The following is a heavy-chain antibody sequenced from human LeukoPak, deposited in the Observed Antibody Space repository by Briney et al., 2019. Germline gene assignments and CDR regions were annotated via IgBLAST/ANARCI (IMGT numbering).Heavy chain of an antibody. CDR1: GGTFSSYA. CDR2: IIPILGIA. J-gene: IGHJ4*02. CDR3: ARGIAAAGMGY. Sequence: SVTVSCKASGGTFSSYAISWVRQAPGQGLEWMGRIIPILGIANYAQKFQGRVTITADKSTGTAYMELSSLRSEDTAVYYCARGIAAAGMGYWGQGTLVTVSS. V-gene: IGHV1-69*04. D-gene: IGHD6-13*01.